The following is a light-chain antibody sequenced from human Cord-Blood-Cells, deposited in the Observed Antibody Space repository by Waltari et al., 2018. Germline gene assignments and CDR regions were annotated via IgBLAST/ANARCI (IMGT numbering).Light chain of an antibody. CDR3: SSYTSSSTWV. J-gene: IGLJ3*02. Sequence: QSALTQPASVSGSPGQSITISCTGTSSDVGGYNSVSWYQQHPGKAPKLMIYDVSKRPCGVSNRFSGSKSGNTASLTISGLQAEDEADYYCSSYTSSSTWVFGGGTKLTVL. CDR1: SSDVGGYNS. V-gene: IGLV2-14*01. CDR2: DVS.